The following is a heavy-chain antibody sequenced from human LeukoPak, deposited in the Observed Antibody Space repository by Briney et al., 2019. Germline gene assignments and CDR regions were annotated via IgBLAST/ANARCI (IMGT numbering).Heavy chain of an antibody. J-gene: IGHJ4*02. V-gene: IGHV3-20*04. CDR3: ARGRGGWPNYYFDY. D-gene: IGHD1-26*01. Sequence: GGSLRLSCAASGFAFDDYGMNWVRQAPGKGLEWVSGIKWNGDSTGYADSVKGRFTISRDNAKNSLYLQMNSLRAEDTALYYCARGRGGWPNYYFDYWGQGNLVTVSS. CDR2: IKWNGDST. CDR1: GFAFDDYG.